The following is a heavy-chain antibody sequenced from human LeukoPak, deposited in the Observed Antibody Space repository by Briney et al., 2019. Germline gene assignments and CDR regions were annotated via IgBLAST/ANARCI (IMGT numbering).Heavy chain of an antibody. CDR3: ARAYSVGYYYDRGAFQH. CDR1: GGTFSSYT. CDR2: IIPILGIA. J-gene: IGHJ1*01. D-gene: IGHD3-22*01. Sequence: SVKVSCKASGGTFSSYTISWVRQAPGQGLEWMGRIIPILGIANYAQKFQGRVTITTDESTSTAYMELSSLRSEDTAVYYCARAYSVGYYYDRGAFQHWGQGTLVTVSS. V-gene: IGHV1-69*16.